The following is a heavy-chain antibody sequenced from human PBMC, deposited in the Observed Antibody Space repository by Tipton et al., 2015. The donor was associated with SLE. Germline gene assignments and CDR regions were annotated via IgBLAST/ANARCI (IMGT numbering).Heavy chain of an antibody. V-gene: IGHV4-59*08. J-gene: IGHJ3*02. CDR2: IYYSGST. CDR1: DDSIGDYY. Sequence: TLSLTCSVSDDSIGDYYFSWIRQSPGKGLEWIGYIYYSGSTNYNPFLKSRVTISVDTSKNQFSLKLSSVTAADTAVYYCARQPAAFDIWGQGTRVTVSS. CDR3: ARQPAAFDI.